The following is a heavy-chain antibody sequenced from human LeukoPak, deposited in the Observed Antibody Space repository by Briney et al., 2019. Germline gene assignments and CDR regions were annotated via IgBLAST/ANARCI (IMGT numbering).Heavy chain of an antibody. CDR2: IIPIFGTA. D-gene: IGHD6-19*01. CDR1: GGTFCSYA. CDR3: ARDGYSSGWFDY. J-gene: IGHJ5*01. Sequence: SVKVSCKASGGTFCSYAISWVRQAPGQGLEWMGRIIPIFGTANYAQKFQGRVTITTDESTSTAYMELSSLRSEDTAVYYCARDGYSSGWFDYWGQGTLVTVSS. V-gene: IGHV1-69*05.